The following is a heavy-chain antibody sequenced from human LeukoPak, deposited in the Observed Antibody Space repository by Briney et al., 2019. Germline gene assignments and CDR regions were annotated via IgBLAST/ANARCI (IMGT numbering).Heavy chain of an antibody. V-gene: IGHV4-59*01. CDR2: IYYSGST. D-gene: IGHD3-10*01. CDR1: GGSFSGYY. J-gene: IGHJ4*02. Sequence: SETLSLTCAVYGGSFSGYYWSWIRQPPGKGLEWIGYIYYSGSTNYNPSLKSRVTISVDTSKNQFSLKLSSVTAADTAVYYCARVLVRGGYYYFDYWGQGTLVTVSS. CDR3: ARVLVRGGYYYFDY.